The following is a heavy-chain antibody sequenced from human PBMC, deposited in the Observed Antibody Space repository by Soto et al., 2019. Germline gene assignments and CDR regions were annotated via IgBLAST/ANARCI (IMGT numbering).Heavy chain of an antibody. CDR1: GFTFSSYP. Sequence: PGWSLRLSCAASGFTFSSYPMSWVRQAPGQGLEWVSPISGSAGSTYYADSVKGRFTISRDNSKNTLYLQMNSLRAEDTAVYYCAKAKEAKIVVVPAATPHSWLDPWGQETLVTVSS. J-gene: IGHJ5*02. CDR3: AKAKEAKIVVVPAATPHSWLDP. V-gene: IGHV3-23*01. D-gene: IGHD2-2*01. CDR2: ISGSAGST.